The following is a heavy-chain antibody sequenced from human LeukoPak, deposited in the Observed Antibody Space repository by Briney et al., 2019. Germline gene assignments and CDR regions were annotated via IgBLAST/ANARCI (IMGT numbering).Heavy chain of an antibody. D-gene: IGHD2-2*01. CDR2: ISGSGGST. CDR1: GFTFSSYA. J-gene: IGHJ4*02. Sequence: GGSLRLSCAASGFTFSSYAMSWVRQAPGKGLEWVSAISGSGGSTYHADSVKGRFTISRDNSKNTLYLQMNSLRAEDTAVYYCAKGFAYQLPHSTFDYWGQGTLVTVSS. CDR3: AKGFAYQLPHSTFDY. V-gene: IGHV3-23*01.